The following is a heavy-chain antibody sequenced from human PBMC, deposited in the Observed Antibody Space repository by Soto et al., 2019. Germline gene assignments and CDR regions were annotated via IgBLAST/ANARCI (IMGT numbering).Heavy chain of an antibody. Sequence: PGGSLRLSCAASGFTFSDYYMSWIRQAPGKGLEWVSYISSSSSYTNYADSVKGRFTISRDNVKNSLYLQMNSLRAEDTAVYYCARGSITMAPDGASDIWGQGTMVTVSS. CDR3: ARGSITMAPDGASDI. CDR2: ISSSSSYT. CDR1: GFTFSDYY. V-gene: IGHV3-11*06. D-gene: IGHD3-10*01. J-gene: IGHJ3*02.